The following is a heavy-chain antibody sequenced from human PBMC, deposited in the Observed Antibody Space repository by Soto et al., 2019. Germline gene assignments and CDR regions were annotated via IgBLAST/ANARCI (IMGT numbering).Heavy chain of an antibody. CDR2: IYYSGST. Sequence: QVQLQESGPGLVKPSETLSLTCTVSGGSVSSGSYYWSWIRQPPGKGLEWIGYIYYSGSTNYNPSLKGRVTISVDTAKNQFSLKLSSVTAADTAVYYCARVQITYDDFWGALPWYFDYWGQGTLVTVSS. D-gene: IGHD3-3*01. CDR1: GGSVSSGSYY. CDR3: ARVQITYDDFWGALPWYFDY. V-gene: IGHV4-61*01. J-gene: IGHJ4*02.